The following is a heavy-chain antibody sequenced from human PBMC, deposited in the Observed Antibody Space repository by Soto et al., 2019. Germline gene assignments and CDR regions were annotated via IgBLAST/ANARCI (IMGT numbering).Heavy chain of an antibody. CDR3: ARDRITIFGVVNPSMDV. CDR1: GYTFTSYY. CDR2: INPSGGST. V-gene: IGHV1-46*01. J-gene: IGHJ6*02. Sequence: VASVKVSCKASGYTFTSYYMHWVRQAPGQGLEWMGIINPSGGSTSYAQKFQGRVTMTRDTSTSTVYMELSSLRSEDTAVYYCARDRITIFGVVNPSMDVWGQGTTVTVSS. D-gene: IGHD3-3*01.